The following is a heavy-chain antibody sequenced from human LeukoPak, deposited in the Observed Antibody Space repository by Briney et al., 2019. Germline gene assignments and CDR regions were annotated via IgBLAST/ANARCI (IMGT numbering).Heavy chain of an antibody. CDR3: TRAGYIDEGIEY. D-gene: IGHD5-24*01. CDR1: GFPFSSYW. Sequence: GGSQRLSWVASGFPFSSYWKSWVHQAPGKGLGWVANIKEDGSKKSYVDSVEGLFTISRENAKNSLSLQMNSPRAEDTAIYYCTRAGYIDEGIEYWGQGTLFTVSS. V-gene: IGHV3-7*04. CDR2: IKEDGSKK. J-gene: IGHJ4*02.